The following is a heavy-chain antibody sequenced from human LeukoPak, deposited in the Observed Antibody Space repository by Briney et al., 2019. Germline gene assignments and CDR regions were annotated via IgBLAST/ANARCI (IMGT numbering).Heavy chain of an antibody. CDR2: IYHTGST. D-gene: IGHD2-21*02. J-gene: IGHJ4*02. Sequence: SETLSLTCTVSGYSISSGYYWGWIRQPPGKGLEWMGNIYHTGSTYYDPSLKSRVTISLDTSKNQFSLKLSSVTAADTAVYYCARDADCGGDCFSFDYWGQGTLVTVSS. CDR1: GYSISSGYY. V-gene: IGHV4-38-2*02. CDR3: ARDADCGGDCFSFDY.